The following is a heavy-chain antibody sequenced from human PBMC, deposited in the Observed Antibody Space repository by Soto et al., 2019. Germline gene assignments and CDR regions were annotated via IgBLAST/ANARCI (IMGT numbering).Heavy chain of an antibody. CDR2: IYPGDSDT. Sequence: GESLKISCKGSGYSFTSYWIGWVRQMPGKGLEWMGIIYPGDSDTRYSPSFQGQVTISADKSISTAYLQWNSLKAEDTALYYCAKGRSYYYYGVDVWGQGTTVTVSS. CDR1: GYSFTSYW. J-gene: IGHJ6*02. CDR3: AKGRSYYYYGVDV. V-gene: IGHV5-51*01.